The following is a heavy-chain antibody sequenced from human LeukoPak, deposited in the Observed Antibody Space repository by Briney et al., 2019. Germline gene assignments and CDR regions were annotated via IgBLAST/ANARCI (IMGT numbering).Heavy chain of an antibody. V-gene: IGHV3-48*04. CDR3: AKVDGYSYGNDY. CDR2: ISSSSSTI. J-gene: IGHJ4*02. CDR1: GFTFSSYS. Sequence: GGSLRLSCAASGFTFSSYSMNWVRQAPGKGLKWVSYISSSSSTIYYADSVKGRFTISRDNAKNSLYLQMHSLRAEDTDVYYCAKVDGYSYGNDYWGQGTLVTVSA. D-gene: IGHD5-18*01.